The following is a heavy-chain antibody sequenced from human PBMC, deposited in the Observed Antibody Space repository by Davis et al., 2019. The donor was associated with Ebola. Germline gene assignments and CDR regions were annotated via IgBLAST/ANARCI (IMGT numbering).Heavy chain of an antibody. CDR1: CGSISSSRYY. V-gene: IGHV4-39*01. CDR3: ARPGALGTIYYHFDY. CDR2: FFYTGSS. Sequence: MPSETLSLTCRVSCGSISSSRYYWGWVRPPPGEGLQWIGSFFYTGSSYFNPSLKSRVTVSVDTSKNQFSLKLDSVTAADTAVYYCARPGALGTIYYHFDYWGQGTLVTVSP. J-gene: IGHJ4*02. D-gene: IGHD5-12*01.